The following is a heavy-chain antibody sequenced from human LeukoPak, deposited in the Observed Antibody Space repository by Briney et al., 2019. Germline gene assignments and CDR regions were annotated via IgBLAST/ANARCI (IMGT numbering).Heavy chain of an antibody. Sequence: GASVKVSCKASGYTFTSYGISWVRQAPGQGLEWMGWISAYNGNTNYAQKLQGRVTMTTDTSTSTAYMELRSLRSDDTAVYYCAATPRGGCSSTSCYSFDYWGQGTPVTVSS. J-gene: IGHJ4*02. CDR2: ISAYNGNT. CDR1: GYTFTSYG. CDR3: AATPRGGCSSTSCYSFDY. D-gene: IGHD2-2*01. V-gene: IGHV1-18*01.